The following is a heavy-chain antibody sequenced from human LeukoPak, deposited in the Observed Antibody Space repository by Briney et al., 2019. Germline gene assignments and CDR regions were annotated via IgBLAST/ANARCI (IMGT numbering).Heavy chain of an antibody. J-gene: IGHJ4*02. CDR3: AIDHQYDFDY. V-gene: IGHV1-18*01. D-gene: IGHD2-2*01. Sequence: ASVKVSYKASGYTFSSHGVSWVRQAPGQGLEWMGWIGAYNGNTNYAQNLQGGVTMTTDTSTSTAYMELRSLRSDDTAVYYCAIDHQYDFDYWGQGTLVTVSS. CDR1: GYTFSSHG. CDR2: IGAYNGNT.